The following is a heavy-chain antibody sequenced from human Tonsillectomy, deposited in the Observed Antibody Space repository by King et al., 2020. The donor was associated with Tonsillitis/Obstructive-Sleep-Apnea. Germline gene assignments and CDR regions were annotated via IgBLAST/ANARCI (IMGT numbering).Heavy chain of an antibody. J-gene: IGHJ5*02. CDR3: ASLIVPATGGWFDP. D-gene: IGHD2-2*01. Sequence: QLQESGPGLVKPSETLSLTCSVSGGSVSSSSYYWSWIRQPPGKGLEWLGYIFYSGSTNYNPSLTSRVTISVDTSKNPFSLKLSSVTAADTAVYYCASLIVPATGGWFDPWGQGTLVTVSS. V-gene: IGHV4-61*01. CDR1: GGSVSSSSYY. CDR2: IFYSGST.